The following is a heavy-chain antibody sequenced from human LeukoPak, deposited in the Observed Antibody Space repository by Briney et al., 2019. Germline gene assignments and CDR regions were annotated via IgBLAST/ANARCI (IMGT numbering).Heavy chain of an antibody. CDR2: IYSGGST. J-gene: IGHJ4*02. CDR3: ASGGDGDSYFDY. Sequence: HSGGSLRLSCAASGFTVSSNYMSWVRQAPGKGLEWVSVIYSGGSTYYADSVKGRFTISRDNSKNTLYLQMNSLRAEDTAVYYCASGGDGDSYFDYWGQGTLVTVSS. V-gene: IGHV3-53*01. D-gene: IGHD4-17*01. CDR1: GFTVSSNY.